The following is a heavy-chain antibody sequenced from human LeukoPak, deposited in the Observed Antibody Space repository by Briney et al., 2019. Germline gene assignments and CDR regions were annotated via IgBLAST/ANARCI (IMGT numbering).Heavy chain of an antibody. J-gene: IGHJ3*02. Sequence: GGSLRLSCAASGFTVSSNYMSWVRQAPGKGLEWVSVIYSGGSTYYADSVKGRFTISRDNSKNTLYLQMNSPRAEDTAVYYCARDPYRFAFDIWGQGTVVLVSS. D-gene: IGHD1-26*01. V-gene: IGHV3-53*01. CDR3: ARDPYRFAFDI. CDR1: GFTVSSNY. CDR2: IYSGGST.